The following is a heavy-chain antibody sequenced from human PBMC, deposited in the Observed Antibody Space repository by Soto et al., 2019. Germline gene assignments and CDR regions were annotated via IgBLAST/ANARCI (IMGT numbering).Heavy chain of an antibody. CDR1: GGTFSSYT. J-gene: IGHJ4*02. CDR3: GRGGSYSYGYDFPFDS. Sequence: QVQLVQSGAEVKKPGSSVKVSCKASGGTFSSYTISWVRQAPGQGLEWMGRIIPILGIANYAQKFQGRVTITADKSPSTTDMALSSRRSEDTAVYYCGRGGSYSYGYDFPFDSWGQGTLVTVSS. V-gene: IGHV1-69*02. D-gene: IGHD5-18*01. CDR2: IIPILGIA.